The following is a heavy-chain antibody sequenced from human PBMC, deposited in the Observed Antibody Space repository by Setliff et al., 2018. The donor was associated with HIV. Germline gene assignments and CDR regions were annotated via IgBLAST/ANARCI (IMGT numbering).Heavy chain of an antibody. V-gene: IGHV3-66*01. CDR3: ARYQWELLKGAIDY. Sequence: PGGSLRLSCVASGFALTSNYISWVRQAPGKGLEWVSVIYEGGLTYYADSVEGRFTLSRDISKNTVYLQMNSLRAEDTAVYYCARYQWELLKGAIDYWGQGTLVTVSS. CDR2: IYEGGLT. CDR1: GFALTSNY. J-gene: IGHJ4*02. D-gene: IGHD1-26*01.